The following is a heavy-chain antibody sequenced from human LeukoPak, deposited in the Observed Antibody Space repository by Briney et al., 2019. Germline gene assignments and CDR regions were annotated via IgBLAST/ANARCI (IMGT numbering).Heavy chain of an antibody. V-gene: IGHV4-34*01. CDR3: ATHGDSSGYYDH. J-gene: IGHJ5*02. CDR1: GGSFSGYY. Sequence: PSETLSLTCAVYGGSFSGYYWSWIRQPPGKGLEWIGEINHSGSTNYNPSLKSRVTISVDTSKNQFSLKLSSVTAADTAVYYCATHGDSSGYYDHWGQGTLVTVSS. CDR2: INHSGST. D-gene: IGHD3-22*01.